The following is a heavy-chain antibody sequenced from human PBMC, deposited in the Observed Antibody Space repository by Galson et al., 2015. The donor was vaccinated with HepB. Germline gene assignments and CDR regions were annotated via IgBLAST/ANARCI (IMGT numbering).Heavy chain of an antibody. V-gene: IGHV1-8*02. CDR2: MNPNSGNT. D-gene: IGHD3-3*01. J-gene: IGHJ5*02. CDR1: GYTFTSYG. CDR3: ASSHRFLEWLAWFDP. Sequence: SVKVSCKASGYTFTSYGISWVRQAPGQGLEWMGWMNPNSGNTGYAQKFQGRVTMTRNTSISTAYMELSSLRSEDTAVYYCASSHRFLEWLAWFDPWGQGTLVTVSS.